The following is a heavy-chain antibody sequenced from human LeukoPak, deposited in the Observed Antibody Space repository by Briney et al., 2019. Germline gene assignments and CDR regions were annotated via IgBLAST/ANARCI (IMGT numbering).Heavy chain of an antibody. CDR2: IIPIFGTA. CDR1: GGTFISYA. V-gene: IGHV1-69*13. D-gene: IGHD3-22*01. J-gene: IGHJ3*02. CDR3: ARGGDYYYDSSGDAFDI. Sequence: SVKVSCKASGGTFISYAISWVRQAPGQGLEWMGGIIPIFGTANYAQKFQGRVTITADESTSTAYMELSSLRSEDTAVYYCARGGDYYYDSSGDAFDIWGQGTMVTVSS.